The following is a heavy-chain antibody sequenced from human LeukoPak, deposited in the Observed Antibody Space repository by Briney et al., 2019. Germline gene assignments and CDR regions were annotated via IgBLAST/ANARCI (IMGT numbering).Heavy chain of an antibody. CDR3: ARDYYYDSSGYFENWFDP. Sequence: SVKVSCKASGGTFSSYTISWVRQAPGQGLEWMGRIIPIFGTANYAQKFQGRVTITADKSTSTAYMELSSLRSEDTAVYYCARDYYYDSSGYFENWFDPWGQGTLVTVSS. CDR1: GGTFSSYT. J-gene: IGHJ5*02. CDR2: IIPIFGTA. V-gene: IGHV1-69*08. D-gene: IGHD3-22*01.